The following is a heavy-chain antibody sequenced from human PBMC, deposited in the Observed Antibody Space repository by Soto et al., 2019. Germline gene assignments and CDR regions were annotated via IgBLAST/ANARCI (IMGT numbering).Heavy chain of an antibody. J-gene: IGHJ5*02. Sequence: SETLSLTRTVSGGSISSGDYYWSWIRQPPGKGLEWIGYIYYSGSTYYNPPLKSRVTVSIDTSKNQFSLKLSSVTAADTAVYYCARHPSNFWFDPWGQGTLVTVSS. CDR1: GGSISSGDYY. CDR2: IYYSGST. D-gene: IGHD4-4*01. V-gene: IGHV4-30-4*01. CDR3: ARHPSNFWFDP.